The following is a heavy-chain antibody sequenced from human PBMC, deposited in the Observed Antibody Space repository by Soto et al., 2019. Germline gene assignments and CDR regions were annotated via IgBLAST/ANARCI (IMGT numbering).Heavy chain of an antibody. Sequence: EVLLVESGGGLVQRGGSLRLSCEASGFTFGSHAMSWVRQRPGKGLEWVSASGSSGATYYADSVKGRFIISRDNSKSTLFLEMNSLSPEDTGLYFCAKKGAGGNWFDPWGQGTLGTVS. J-gene: IGHJ5*02. CDR2: SGSSGAT. CDR3: AKKGAGGNWFDP. D-gene: IGHD1-26*01. V-gene: IGHV3-23*04. CDR1: GFTFGSHA.